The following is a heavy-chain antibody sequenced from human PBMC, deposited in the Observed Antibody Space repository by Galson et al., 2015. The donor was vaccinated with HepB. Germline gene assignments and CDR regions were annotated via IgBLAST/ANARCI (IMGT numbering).Heavy chain of an antibody. CDR1: GFIFSSFA. Sequence: SLRLSCAASGFIFSSFAMSWIRQAPGKGLEWVSAISSGGSTYYADSVKGRFTISRDNSKNTLYLQMNSLRAEDTAVYYCAKGDDILIGYYTDWGQGTLVTVSS. V-gene: IGHV3-23*01. CDR3: AKGDDILIGYYTD. D-gene: IGHD3-9*01. CDR2: ISSGGST. J-gene: IGHJ4*02.